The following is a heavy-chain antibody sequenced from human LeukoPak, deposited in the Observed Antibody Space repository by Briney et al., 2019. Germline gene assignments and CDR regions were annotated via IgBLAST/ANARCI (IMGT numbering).Heavy chain of an antibody. CDR1: GGTFSSYA. CDR2: IIPIFGTA. Sequence: SVKVSCKASGGTFSSYAISWVRQAPGQGLEWMGGIIPIFGTANYAQKFQGRVTITTDESTSTAYMELSSLRSEDTAVYYCARGLYRAGSGSYYIDFYYYMGVWGKGTTVTVSS. CDR3: ARGLYRAGSGSYYIDFYYYMGV. J-gene: IGHJ6*03. D-gene: IGHD3-10*01. V-gene: IGHV1-69*05.